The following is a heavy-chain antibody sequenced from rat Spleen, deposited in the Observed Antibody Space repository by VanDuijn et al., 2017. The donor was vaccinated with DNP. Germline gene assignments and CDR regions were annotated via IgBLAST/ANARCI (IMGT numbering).Heavy chain of an antibody. CDR3: ARWVWYFDY. CDR2: ISYSGRT. V-gene: IGHV3-1*01. J-gene: IGHJ2*01. CDR1: GYSITSSY. Sequence: EVQLQESGPGLVKPSQSLSLTCSVTGYSITSSYRWNWIRKFPGNKLEWIGHISYSGRTSYNPSLKSRISITRDTSKNQFFLQLNSVTTEDTATYYCARWVWYFDYWVQGVMVTVSS.